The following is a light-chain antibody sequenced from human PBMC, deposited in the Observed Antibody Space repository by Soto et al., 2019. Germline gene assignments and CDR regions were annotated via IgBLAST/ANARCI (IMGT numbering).Light chain of an antibody. J-gene: IGKJ3*01. CDR1: QSVSTN. CDR3: QEYEKWPPGFT. CDR2: CPS. Sequence: EIVMTQSPDTLSVSPGERATLSFRASQSVSTNLAWYQQKPGQAPRLLIYCPSIRATGIPARFSGSGSGTEFNLTINSLQSEDFGLYFCQEYEKWPPGFTFGPGIRVDN. V-gene: IGKV3-15*01.